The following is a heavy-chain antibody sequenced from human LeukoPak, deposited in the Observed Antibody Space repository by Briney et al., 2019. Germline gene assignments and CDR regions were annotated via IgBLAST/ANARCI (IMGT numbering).Heavy chain of an antibody. J-gene: IGHJ4*02. D-gene: IGHD3-9*01. Sequence: PSETLSLTCTVSGGSISSGNYYWGWIRQPPGKGLDWIASIHYSGTTYYNPSLKSRVTISVDTSKNHFSLKLSSVTAADTAVYYCAENYDILTGPFDSWGQGTLVSVSS. V-gene: IGHV4-39*02. CDR1: GGSISSGNYY. CDR3: AENYDILTGPFDS. CDR2: IHYSGTT.